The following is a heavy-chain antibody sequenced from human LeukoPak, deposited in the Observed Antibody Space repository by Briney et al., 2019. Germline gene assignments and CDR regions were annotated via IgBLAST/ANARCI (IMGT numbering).Heavy chain of an antibody. J-gene: IGHJ4*02. CDR2: SSGDGFST. Sequence: GGSLRLSCAASGFILSSHAMSWVRQTPGKGLEWVSASSGDGFSTYYAGSVRGRFTISRDNSKNTLYLQMVGLRAEDTAVYYCAKDSDFWSGYFRYWGQGTLVTVSS. D-gene: IGHD3-3*01. V-gene: IGHV3-23*01. CDR1: GFILSSHA. CDR3: AKDSDFWSGYFRY.